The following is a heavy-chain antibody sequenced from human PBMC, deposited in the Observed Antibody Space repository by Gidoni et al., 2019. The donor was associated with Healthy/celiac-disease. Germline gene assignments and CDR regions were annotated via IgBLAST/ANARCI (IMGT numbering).Heavy chain of an antibody. CDR1: GFTFSSYS. J-gene: IGHJ4*02. CDR3: ARELASSGWYFDY. D-gene: IGHD6-19*01. CDR2: ISSSSSYI. V-gene: IGHV3-21*01. Sequence: EVQLVESGGGLVKPGGSLRRACAASGFTFSSYSMNWVRQAQGKGLELFSSISSSSSYIYYSDSVKGRFTISRDNAKNSLYLQMNSLRAEDTAVYYCARELASSGWYFDYWGQGTLVTVSS.